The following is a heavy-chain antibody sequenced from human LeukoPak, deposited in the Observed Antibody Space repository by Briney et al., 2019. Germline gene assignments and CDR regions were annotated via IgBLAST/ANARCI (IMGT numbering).Heavy chain of an antibody. V-gene: IGHV3-20*04. Sequence: PGGSLRLSCAASGFIFDDFGMSWVRQTPGKGLEWVSGINWNGGSTDYADSVKGRFTISRDNAKNSLYLQMDSLRSEDTALYYCARELRDIVLVVAALDNWGQGTLVTVSS. CDR2: INWNGGST. CDR3: ARELRDIVLVVAALDN. J-gene: IGHJ4*02. D-gene: IGHD2-15*01. CDR1: GFIFDDFG.